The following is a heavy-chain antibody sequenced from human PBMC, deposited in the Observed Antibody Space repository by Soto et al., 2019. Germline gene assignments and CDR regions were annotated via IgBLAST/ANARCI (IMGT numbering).Heavy chain of an antibody. CDR3: ARDGSYGDGEYFQH. Sequence: PSETLSRTCAVSGGSISSGDYYWSWIRQPPGKGLEWIGYIYYSGSTYYNPSLKSRVTISVDTSKNQFSLKLSSVTAADTAVYYCARDGSYGDGEYFQHWGQGTLVTVSS. V-gene: IGHV4-30-4*01. CDR2: IYYSGST. CDR1: GGSISSGDYY. D-gene: IGHD4-17*01. J-gene: IGHJ1*01.